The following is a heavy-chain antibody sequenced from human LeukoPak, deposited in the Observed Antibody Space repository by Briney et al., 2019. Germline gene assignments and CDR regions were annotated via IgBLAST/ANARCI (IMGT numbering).Heavy chain of an antibody. Sequence: GESLKISCKGSGYSFTSYWISLGRQMPGKGLEWVGRIDSSDSYTNYSPSFQGHVTISADKSISTAYLQWSSLKASDTAMYYCACVRYYDILTGYYPIRYWGQGTLVTVSS. CDR3: ACVRYYDILTGYYPIRY. V-gene: IGHV5-10-1*01. CDR1: GYSFTSYW. D-gene: IGHD3-9*01. CDR2: IDSSDSYT. J-gene: IGHJ4*02.